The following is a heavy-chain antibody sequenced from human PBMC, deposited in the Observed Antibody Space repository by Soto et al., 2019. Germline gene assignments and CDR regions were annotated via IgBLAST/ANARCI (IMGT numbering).Heavy chain of an antibody. J-gene: IGHJ4*02. CDR3: ARAQRASTKGGAAY. CDR2: IIPILGIA. D-gene: IGHD2-8*01. Sequence: QVQLVQSGAEVKKPGSSVKVSCKASGGTFSSYTISWVRQAPGQGLEWMGRIIPILGIANYAQKFQGRVTITADKSTSTAYMELSSLRSEDTAVYYCARAQRASTKGGAAYWGQGTLVTVSS. V-gene: IGHV1-69*02. CDR1: GGTFSSYT.